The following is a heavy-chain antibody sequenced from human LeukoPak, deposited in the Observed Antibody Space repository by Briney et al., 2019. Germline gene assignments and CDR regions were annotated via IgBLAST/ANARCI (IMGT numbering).Heavy chain of an antibody. CDR1: GGSISSYY. J-gene: IGHJ6*03. Sequence: SETLSLTCTVSGGSISSYYWSWIRQPPGKGLEWIGYIYYSGSTNYNPSLKSRVTISVDTSKNQFSLKLSSVTAADTAVYYCARPYSNYGGGYYMDVWGKGTTVTVSS. CDR2: IYYSGST. D-gene: IGHD1-26*01. V-gene: IGHV4-59*08. CDR3: ARPYSNYGGGYYMDV.